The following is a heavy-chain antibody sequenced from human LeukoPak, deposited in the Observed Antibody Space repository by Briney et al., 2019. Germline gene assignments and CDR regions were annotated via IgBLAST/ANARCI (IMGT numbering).Heavy chain of an antibody. J-gene: IGHJ4*02. V-gene: IGHV4-34*01. CDR3: ARVVDADYAALDY. CDR2: INHSGST. Sequence: SETLSLTCAVYGGSFSGYYWSWIRQPPGKGLEWIGEINHSGSTNYNPSLKSRVTISVDTSKNQFSLKLSSVTAADTAVYYCARVVDADYAALDYWGQGTLVTVSS. CDR1: GGSFSGYY. D-gene: IGHD2-8*01.